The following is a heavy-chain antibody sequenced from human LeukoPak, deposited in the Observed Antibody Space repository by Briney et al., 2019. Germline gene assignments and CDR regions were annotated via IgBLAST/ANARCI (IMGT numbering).Heavy chain of an antibody. CDR2: IYHSGST. D-gene: IGHD4-23*01. CDR3: ARTQLLRWVDY. V-gene: IGHV4-39*07. CDR1: GASVSSSSYY. Sequence: PSETLSLTCTVSGASVSSSSYYWGWIRQPPGKGLEWIGTIYHSGSTYYNPSLKSRVTISVDTSKNQFSLKLSSVTAADTAVYYCARTQLLRWVDYWGQGTLVTVSS. J-gene: IGHJ4*02.